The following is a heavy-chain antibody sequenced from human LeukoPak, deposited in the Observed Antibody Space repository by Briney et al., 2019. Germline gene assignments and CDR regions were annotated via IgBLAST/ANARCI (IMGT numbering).Heavy chain of an antibody. Sequence: GGSLRLSCAASGFTFSSYAMHWVRQAPGKGLEWVAFVRYDGSNEYYADYVKGRLTISKDSSKNTLYLQMNSLRPEDTAVYYCAKGRGQSYPHYYFDSWGQGTLVTVSS. V-gene: IGHV3-30*02. CDR3: AKGRGQSYPHYYFDS. J-gene: IGHJ4*02. CDR1: GFTFSSYA. D-gene: IGHD3-16*02. CDR2: VRYDGSNE.